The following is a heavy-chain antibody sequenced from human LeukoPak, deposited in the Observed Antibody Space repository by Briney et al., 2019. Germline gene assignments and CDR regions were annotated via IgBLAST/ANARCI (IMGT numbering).Heavy chain of an antibody. J-gene: IGHJ4*02. CDR1: GFTFSSYG. V-gene: IGHV3-33*01. CDR3: ARARSGSYLFDY. CDR2: IWYDGSNK. D-gene: IGHD1-26*01. Sequence: PGRSLRLSCAASGFTFSSYGMHWVRQAAGKGLEWVAVIWYDGSNKYYADSMKGRFTISRDNSKNTVYMQMNSLRADDTAVYYCARARSGSYLFDYWGQGTLVTVSS.